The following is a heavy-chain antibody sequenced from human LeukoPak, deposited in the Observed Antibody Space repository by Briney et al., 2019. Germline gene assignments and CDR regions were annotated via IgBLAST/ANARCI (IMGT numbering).Heavy chain of an antibody. D-gene: IGHD6-13*01. Sequence: ASVKVSCKASGCTFTGYYMHWVRQAPGQGLEWMGWINPNSGGTNYAQKFQGRVTMTRDTSISTAYMELSRLRSDDTAVYYCATRQLRTGNFDYWGQGTLVTVSS. CDR1: GCTFTGYY. CDR2: INPNSGGT. CDR3: ATRQLRTGNFDY. V-gene: IGHV1-2*02. J-gene: IGHJ4*02.